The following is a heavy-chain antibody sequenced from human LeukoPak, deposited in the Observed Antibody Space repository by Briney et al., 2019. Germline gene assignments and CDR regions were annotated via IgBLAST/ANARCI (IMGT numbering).Heavy chain of an antibody. V-gene: IGHV3-48*01. D-gene: IGHD7-27*01. CDR1: GFTFSSYS. J-gene: IGHJ4*02. Sequence: GGSLRLSCAASGFTFSSYSMNWVRQAPGKALEWVSYISSSSSTIYYADSVKGRFTISRDNSKNTLYLQMNSLRAEDTAVYYCAKDVSWQTGDYRDYWGQGTLVTVSS. CDR2: ISSSSSTI. CDR3: AKDVSWQTGDYRDY.